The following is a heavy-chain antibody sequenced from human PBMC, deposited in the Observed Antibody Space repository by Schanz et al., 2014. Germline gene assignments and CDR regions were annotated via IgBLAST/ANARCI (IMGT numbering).Heavy chain of an antibody. J-gene: IGHJ2*01. CDR2: IKRDGSEK. V-gene: IGHV3-7*05. Sequence: EVQLVESGGGLVQPGGSLRLSCAASGFSFSTYCMSWVRQAPGKGLEWVANIKRDGSEKNYLDSVKGRFTISRDNSKNTLYLQMNSLRPEDTAIYYCAKDAPYPFDLWGRGTLITVSS. CDR1: GFSFSTYC. CDR3: AKDAPYPFDL.